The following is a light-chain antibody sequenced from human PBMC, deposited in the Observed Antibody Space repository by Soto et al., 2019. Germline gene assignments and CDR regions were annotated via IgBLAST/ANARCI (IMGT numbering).Light chain of an antibody. V-gene: IGLV1-44*01. Sequence: QSVLIQSPSASGTPGQRVTISCSGSRSSIGSNTVNWYQQVPGTAPRLLIYANNQRPSGVPDRFSGSKSGTSASLAISGLQSEDEADYYCAAWDDSLNGPVFGGGTKLTVL. CDR1: RSSIGSNT. CDR3: AAWDDSLNGPV. J-gene: IGLJ3*02. CDR2: ANN.